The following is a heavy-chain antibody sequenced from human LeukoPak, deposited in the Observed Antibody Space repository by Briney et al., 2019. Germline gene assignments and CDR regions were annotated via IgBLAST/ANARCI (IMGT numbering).Heavy chain of an antibody. CDR1: GYTFTGYY. D-gene: IGHD2-15*01. Sequence: GASVKVSCKASGYTFTGYYMHWVRQAPGQGLEWMGWISPNGGGTNYAQKFQGRVTMTRDTSISTAYMELSRLSSDDTAVYYCARVLRPYGPLSYWGQGTLVTVSS. J-gene: IGHJ4*02. V-gene: IGHV1-2*02. CDR2: ISPNGGGT. CDR3: ARVLRPYGPLSY.